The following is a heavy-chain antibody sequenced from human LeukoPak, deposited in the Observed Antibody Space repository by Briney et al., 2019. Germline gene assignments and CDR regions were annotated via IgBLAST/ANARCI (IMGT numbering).Heavy chain of an antibody. V-gene: IGHV3-72*01. D-gene: IGHD6-13*01. CDR2: SRNKADSYTA. CDR3: ATSSWYRLAY. J-gene: IGHJ4*02. Sequence: GGSLRLSCAASGFTFSDSFMSWVRQAPGNGLEWVGRSRNKADSYTAEYAASVKGRFTISRDESKNSLYLQISSLETEDAAVYYCATSSWYRLAYWGQGSLVTVSS. CDR1: GFTFSDSF.